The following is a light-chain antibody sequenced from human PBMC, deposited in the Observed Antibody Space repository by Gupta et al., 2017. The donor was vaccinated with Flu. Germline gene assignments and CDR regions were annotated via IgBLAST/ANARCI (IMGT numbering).Light chain of an antibody. CDR2: CKN. J-gene: IGLJ2*01. CDR1: SLRGYY. V-gene: IGLV3-19*01. CDR3: NSGDASGHRPLI. Sequence: DSLRGYYGGWCRQKPGEAPVLVFYCKNNRRSGRPAGFSCASAGNTGSLTITAAQADDDADYYCNSGDASGHRPLIFGGGTKVTVL.